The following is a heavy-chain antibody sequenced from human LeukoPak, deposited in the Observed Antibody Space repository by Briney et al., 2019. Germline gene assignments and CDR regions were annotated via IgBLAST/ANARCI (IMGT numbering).Heavy chain of an antibody. J-gene: IGHJ5*02. CDR3: ARALGYCSGGSCYWFDP. Sequence: SVKVSCKASGGTFSSYANSWVRQAPGQGLEWMGRIIPILGIANYAQKFQGRVTITADKSTSTAYMELSSLRSEDTAVYYCARALGYCSGGSCYWFDPWGQGTLVTVSS. CDR1: GGTFSSYA. CDR2: IIPILGIA. D-gene: IGHD2-15*01. V-gene: IGHV1-69*04.